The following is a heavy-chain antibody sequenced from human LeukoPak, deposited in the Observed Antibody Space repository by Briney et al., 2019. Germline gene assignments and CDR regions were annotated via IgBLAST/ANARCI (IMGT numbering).Heavy chain of an antibody. V-gene: IGHV3-48*04. D-gene: IGHD4-23*01. CDR1: GFTFTTYS. CDR2: ISSSSSTI. Sequence: RSGGSLRLSCAASGFTFTTYSMNWVRQAPGKGLEWISYISSSSSTIYYADSVKGRFTISRDNARRSLYLQMNSLRAEDTAVYYCTRNEYGGDYWGQGTLVTVSS. CDR3: TRNEYGGDY. J-gene: IGHJ4*02.